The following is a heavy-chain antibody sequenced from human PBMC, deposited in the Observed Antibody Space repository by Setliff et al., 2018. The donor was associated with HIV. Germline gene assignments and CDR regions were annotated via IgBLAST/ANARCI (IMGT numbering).Heavy chain of an antibody. Sequence: GASVKVSCKASGGTFSRYPISWVRQAPGQGLEWMGGIIPMVSLPNFAQSFLGRLTITANRSTTTAYMELSRLTSEDTAVYYCARGQLKPTGYFFDYWGLGTLVTVSS. CDR2: IIPMVSLP. V-gene: IGHV1-69*10. D-gene: IGHD1-1*01. CDR1: GGTFSRYP. J-gene: IGHJ4*02. CDR3: ARGQLKPTGYFFDY.